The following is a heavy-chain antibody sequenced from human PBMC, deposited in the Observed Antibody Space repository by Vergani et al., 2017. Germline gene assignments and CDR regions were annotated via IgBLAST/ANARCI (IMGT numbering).Heavy chain of an antibody. V-gene: IGHV4-59*01. D-gene: IGHD2-8*01. Sequence: QVQLQESGPGLVKPSETLSLTCTVSGGSISSYYWSWIRQPPGKGLEWIGYIYYSGSTNDNPSLKSRVTISVDTSKNQFSLKLSSVTAADTAVYYCARVGGRRYCTNGVCYYYYYMDVWGKGTTVTVSS. CDR2: IYYSGST. CDR1: GGSISSYY. J-gene: IGHJ6*03. CDR3: ARVGGRRYCTNGVCYYYYYMDV.